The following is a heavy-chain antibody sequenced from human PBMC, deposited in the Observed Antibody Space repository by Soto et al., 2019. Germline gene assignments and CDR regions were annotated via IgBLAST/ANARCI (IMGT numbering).Heavy chain of an antibody. CDR3: ERQQHRYALDCFDA. V-gene: IGHV4-39*01. CDR1: GDSISSGRYY. CDR2: IFYSGTT. Sequence: SETLSLTCTVSGDSISSGRYYWAWVRQPPGKGLEWIGSIFYSGTTYYNPSLKSRVTMSVDTSKKRFSLRLTSVIAADTAVYYRERQQHRYALDCFDAWGPGTLVTVSS. J-gene: IGHJ5*02. D-gene: IGHD2-8*01.